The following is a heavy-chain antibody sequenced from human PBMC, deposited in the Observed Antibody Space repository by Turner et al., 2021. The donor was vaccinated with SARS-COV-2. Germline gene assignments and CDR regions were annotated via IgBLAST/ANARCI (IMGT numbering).Heavy chain of an antibody. CDR2: IYYSGST. CDR3: ASQEALVPSYYYYYYGMDV. D-gene: IGHD3-10*01. V-gene: IGHV4-39*01. Sequence: QLHLQESGPGLVKPSETLSLTCTVSGGSISSSSYYWGWIRQPPGKGLEWLGRIYYSGSTYYNPSLKSRVTISVDTSKNQFSLKLSSVPAADRAVYYCASQEALVPSYYYYYYGMDVWGQGTTVTVSS. CDR1: GGSISSSSYY. J-gene: IGHJ6*02.